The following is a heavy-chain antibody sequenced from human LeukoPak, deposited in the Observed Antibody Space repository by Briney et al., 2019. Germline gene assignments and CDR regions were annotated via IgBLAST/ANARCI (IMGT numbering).Heavy chain of an antibody. D-gene: IGHD1-14*01. CDR3: ASEGIRDYYYYIMDV. J-gene: IGHJ6*03. V-gene: IGHV4-4*07. Sequence: PSETLSLTCTVSGGSMSDYYWSWIRQPAGKGLEWIGRFYSSGSTNYNPSLKSRVTLSVDISKNQFSLNLSSVTAADTAVYYCASEGIRDYYYYIMDVWGKETTVTISS. CDR2: FYSSGST. CDR1: GGSMSDYY.